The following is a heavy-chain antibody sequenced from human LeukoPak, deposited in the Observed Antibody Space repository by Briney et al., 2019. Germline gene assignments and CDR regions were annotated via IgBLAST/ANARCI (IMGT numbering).Heavy chain of an antibody. CDR2: IKLDGSVI. D-gene: IGHD6-19*01. V-gene: IGHV3-7*03. CDR1: GFPFSSYW. J-gene: IGHJ3*02. CDR3: AKGGSGWYGLNAFDI. Sequence: GGSLRLSCTASGFPFSSYWMTWVRQAPGKGLEWVANIKLDGSVINYADSVKGRFTISRDNAKNSLYLQMNSLRAEDTALYYCAKGGSGWYGLNAFDIWGQGTMVTVSS.